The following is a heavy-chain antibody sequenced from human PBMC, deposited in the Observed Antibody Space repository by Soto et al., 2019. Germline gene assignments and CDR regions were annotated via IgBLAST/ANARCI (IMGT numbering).Heavy chain of an antibody. D-gene: IGHD2-21*02. CDR3: VRHPGTAYPYFDY. J-gene: IGHJ4*02. V-gene: IGHV4-59*08. Sequence: PSETLSLTCTVSGGSLNNYYWIWIRQPPVNGLELIGYIFYGFNTIYDPSLKSRFTMSVYTSKGHFSLKLISVTAAGTAVYYCVRHPGTAYPYFDYWGQGTLVTVSS. CDR2: IFYGFNT. CDR1: GGSLNNYY.